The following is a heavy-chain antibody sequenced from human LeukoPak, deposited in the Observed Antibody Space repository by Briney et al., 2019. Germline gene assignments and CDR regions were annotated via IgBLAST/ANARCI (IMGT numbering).Heavy chain of an antibody. J-gene: IGHJ4*02. CDR2: ISSSSSYT. CDR1: GFTFSDYY. Sequence: GGSLRLSCAASGFTFSDYYMSWIRQAPGKGLEWVSYISSSSSYTNYADSVKGRFTISRDNAKNSLYLQMNSLRAEDTAVYYCARTRDTAMANFDYWGQGTLVTVSS. D-gene: IGHD5-18*01. V-gene: IGHV3-11*06. CDR3: ARTRDTAMANFDY.